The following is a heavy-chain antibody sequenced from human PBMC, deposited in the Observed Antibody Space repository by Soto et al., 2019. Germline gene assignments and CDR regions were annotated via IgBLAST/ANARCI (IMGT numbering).Heavy chain of an antibody. D-gene: IGHD1-26*01. CDR3: ARRYGGNFDY. Sequence: SETLSLTCTFSGASISSYYWSWIRQPPGKGLEWIGYVYYSGSTNYNPSLKSRVTISVDTSKNQFSLKVRSVTAADTAVYYCARRYGGNFDYWGQGTLVTVSS. V-gene: IGHV4-59*01. J-gene: IGHJ4*02. CDR2: VYYSGST. CDR1: GASISSYY.